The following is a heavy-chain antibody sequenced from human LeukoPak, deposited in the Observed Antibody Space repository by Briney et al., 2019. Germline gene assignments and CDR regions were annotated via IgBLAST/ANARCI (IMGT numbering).Heavy chain of an antibody. CDR1: GFTFSSDA. D-gene: IGHD2-15*01. Sequence: PGGSLRLSCAASGFTFSSDAMHWVRQAPGKGLEWVAIILSDGSKTYYPDSVRGRFTISRDNSKSTLCLQMNSLRAEDTAVYYCAKQLGYCSDGSCYFPYWCQGTLVTVSS. CDR3: AKQLGYCSDGSCYFPY. CDR2: ILSDGSKT. V-gene: IGHV3-30*02. J-gene: IGHJ4*02.